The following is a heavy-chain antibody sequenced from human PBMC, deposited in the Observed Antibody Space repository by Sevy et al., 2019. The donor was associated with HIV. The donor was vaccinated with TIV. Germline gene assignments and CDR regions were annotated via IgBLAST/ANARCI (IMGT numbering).Heavy chain of an antibody. V-gene: IGHV3-49*03. Sequence: GGSLRLSCTGSGFTFGDYAMSWFRQAPGMGLEWVGFIRSKDYGGATEYAASAKGSFTISRDDSKSIADLQMNSLKTEDTAVYYCTRGYYYDSSGYSDYWGQGTLVTVSS. CDR1: GFTFGDYA. D-gene: IGHD3-22*01. CDR2: IRSKDYGGAT. J-gene: IGHJ4*02. CDR3: TRGYYYDSSGYSDY.